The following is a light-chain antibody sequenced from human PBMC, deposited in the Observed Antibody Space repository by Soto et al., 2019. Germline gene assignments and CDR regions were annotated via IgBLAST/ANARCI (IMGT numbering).Light chain of an antibody. CDR1: QDIGNY. CDR3: QQFGNLPRT. CDR2: DAS. V-gene: IGKV1-33*01. Sequence: DIPMTQSPSSLSASVGERVSITCQASQDIGNYLNWYQQKPGEAPKLLIHDASILETGVPSRFSGSGSGTHFIFTISSLQPQDTGTFYCQQFGNLPRTFGRGTKLDIK. J-gene: IGKJ2*01.